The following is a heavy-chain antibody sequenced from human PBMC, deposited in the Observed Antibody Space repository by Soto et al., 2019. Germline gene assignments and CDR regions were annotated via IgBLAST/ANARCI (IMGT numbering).Heavy chain of an antibody. J-gene: IGHJ4*02. Sequence: EVRLLESGGGLVQPGGSLRLSCAASGFTFSSYAMTWVRQAPGKGLEWVSVISGSGGSTYYADSVKGRFTISRDNSKNMFYLEMNSLRAEATAAYYCPKGIPMLAVVIKPWGKGTLVS. V-gene: IGHV3-23*01. CDR1: GFTFSSYA. CDR3: PKGIPMLAVVIKP. CDR2: ISGSGGST. D-gene: IGHD3-10*01.